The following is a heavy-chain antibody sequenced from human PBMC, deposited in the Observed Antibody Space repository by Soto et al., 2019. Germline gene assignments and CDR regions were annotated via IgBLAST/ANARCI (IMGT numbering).Heavy chain of an antibody. D-gene: IGHD6-19*01. J-gene: IGHJ4*02. V-gene: IGHV1-3*01. Sequence: QVQLVQSGAEVKKPGASVKVSCKASGYTFTSYAMHWVRQAPGQRLEWMGWINAGNGNTKYSQKFQGRVTITRDTSASTAYMELSSLRSEDTAVYYCPRVVSGSGWYDYWGQGTLVTVSS. CDR1: GYTFTSYA. CDR3: PRVVSGSGWYDY. CDR2: INAGNGNT.